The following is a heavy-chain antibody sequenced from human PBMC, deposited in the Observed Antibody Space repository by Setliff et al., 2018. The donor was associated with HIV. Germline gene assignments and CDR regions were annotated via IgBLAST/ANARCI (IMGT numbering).Heavy chain of an antibody. Sequence: SETLSLTCAVSGGSISSYYFSWIRQPPGKGLEWIGYVHSTGSTNYNPSLKSRVAISVDTSKNQFSLKLSSVTAADTAMYYCATAGFDPWGQGTLVTVSS. V-gene: IGHV4-4*09. D-gene: IGHD6-25*01. CDR2: VHSTGST. J-gene: IGHJ5*02. CDR1: GGSISSYY. CDR3: ATAGFDP.